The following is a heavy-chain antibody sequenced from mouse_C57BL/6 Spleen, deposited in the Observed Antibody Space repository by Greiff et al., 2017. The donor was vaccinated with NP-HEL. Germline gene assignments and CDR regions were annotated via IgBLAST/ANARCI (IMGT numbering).Heavy chain of an antibody. V-gene: IGHV1-80*01. CDR2: IYPGDGDT. Sequence: QVQLQQSGAELVKPGASVKISCKASGYAFSSYWMNWVKQRPGKGLEWIGQIYPGDGDTNYNGKFKGKATLTAAKSSSTAYIQLSSLTSEDSAVYYCARVGYYAMDYWGQGTSVTVSS. CDR1: GYAFSSYW. CDR3: ARVGYYAMDY. J-gene: IGHJ4*01. D-gene: IGHD4-1*01.